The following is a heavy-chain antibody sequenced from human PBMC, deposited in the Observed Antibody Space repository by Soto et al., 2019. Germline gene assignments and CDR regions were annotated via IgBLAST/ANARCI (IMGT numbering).Heavy chain of an antibody. CDR1: GGSFSGYY. CDR2: INHSGST. CDR3: ARGRYSSGWRVCYGMDV. Sequence: SETLSLTCAVYGGSFSGYYWSWIRQPPGKGLEWIGEINHSGSTNYNPSLKSRVTISVDTSKNQFSLKLSSVTAADTAVYYCARGRYSSGWRVCYGMDVWGQGTTVTVSS. J-gene: IGHJ6*02. D-gene: IGHD6-19*01. V-gene: IGHV4-34*01.